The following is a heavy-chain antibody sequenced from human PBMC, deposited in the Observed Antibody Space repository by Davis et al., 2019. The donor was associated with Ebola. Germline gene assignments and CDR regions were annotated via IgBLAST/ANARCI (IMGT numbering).Heavy chain of an antibody. CDR3: ARSHSDWLLPFDY. V-gene: IGHV4-61*01. CDR2: MSYTGST. D-gene: IGHD3-9*01. CDR1: GGAVSSGSHY. Sequence: MPSETLSLTCTVSGGAVSSGSHYWSWIRQSPGKGLEWIGYMSYTGSTKYNPSLKSRVTISIDPSKNEFSLKLTSMTAADTAVYYCARSHSDWLLPFDYWGQGTLATVSS. J-gene: IGHJ4*02.